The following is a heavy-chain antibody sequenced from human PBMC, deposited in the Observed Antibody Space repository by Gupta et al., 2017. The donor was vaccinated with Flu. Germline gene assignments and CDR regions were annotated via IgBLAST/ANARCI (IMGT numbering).Heavy chain of an antibody. CDR3: ARESGSYALDVFCFDI. D-gene: IGHD1-26*01. CDR2: ISSSSSYI. V-gene: IGHV3-21*01. J-gene: IGHJ3*02. Sequence: VQLVASVGGLVQPGGSLRLSCAASGFTFSSYSMNWFRQAPGKGLEWVSSISSSSSYIYYADSVKGRFTISRDNAKNSLYLQMNSLRAEDTAVYYCARESGSYALDVFCFDIWGQGTMVTVSS. CDR1: GFTFSSYS.